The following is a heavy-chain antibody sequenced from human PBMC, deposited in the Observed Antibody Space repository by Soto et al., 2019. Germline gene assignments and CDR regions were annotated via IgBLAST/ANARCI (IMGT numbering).Heavy chain of an antibody. CDR1: GFTFDDNT. CDR2: ISWDGGST. D-gene: IGHD5-12*01. V-gene: IGHV3-43*01. CDR3: TNSGYDFWRLDY. J-gene: IGHJ4*02. Sequence: EVQLVESGGVVVQPGGSLRLSCAASGFTFDDNTMHWVRQAPGKGLEWVSLISWDGGSTYYADSVKGRFTISRDNSKNSLYLQMNSLRTEDTALYYCTNSGYDFWRLDYWGQGTLVTVSS.